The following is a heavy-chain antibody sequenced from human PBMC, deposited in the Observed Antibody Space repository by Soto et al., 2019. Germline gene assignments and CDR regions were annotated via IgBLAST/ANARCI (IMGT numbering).Heavy chain of an antibody. CDR3: ARDIYYDASGYFDY. V-gene: IGHV3-30*14. CDR1: GFSFSSFA. D-gene: IGHD3-22*01. J-gene: IGHJ4*02. CDR2: TSYDGSDQ. Sequence: PGGSLRLSCVTSGFSFSSFAMHWVRQAPGRGLEWLALTSYDGSDQYNAKSVKGRFTISRDNSKKTLYLHMNGLSAEDTAVYFCARDIYYDASGYFDYWGQGTQVTVSS.